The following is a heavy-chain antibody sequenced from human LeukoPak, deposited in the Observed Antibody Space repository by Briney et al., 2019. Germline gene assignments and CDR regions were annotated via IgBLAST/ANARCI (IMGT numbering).Heavy chain of an antibody. CDR1: GGSISSYY. CDR3: ARGSVVAATFYFDY. CDR2: IYYSGST. Sequence: PSETLSLTCTVSGGSISSYYWSWIRQPPGKGLEWIGYIYYSGSTNYNPSLKSRVTISVDTSKNQFSLKLSSVTAADTAVYYCARGSVVAATFYFDYWGQGTLVTVSP. V-gene: IGHV4-59*01. D-gene: IGHD2-15*01. J-gene: IGHJ4*02.